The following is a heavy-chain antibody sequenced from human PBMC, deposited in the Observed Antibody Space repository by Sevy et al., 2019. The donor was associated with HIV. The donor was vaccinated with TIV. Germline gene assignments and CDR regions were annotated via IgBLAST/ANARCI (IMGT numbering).Heavy chain of an antibody. V-gene: IGHV3-7*03. CDR2: IKQDGSEK. D-gene: IGHD2-2*01. CDR3: ARAIGAAAAY. Sequence: GGSLRLSCAASGFTFSSYWMSWVRQAPGKGLEWVANIKQDGSEKYYVDSVKGRFTISRDNAKNSLYLQMNNLRVDDTAIYYCARAIGAAAAYWGQGTLVTVSS. J-gene: IGHJ4*02. CDR1: GFTFSSYW.